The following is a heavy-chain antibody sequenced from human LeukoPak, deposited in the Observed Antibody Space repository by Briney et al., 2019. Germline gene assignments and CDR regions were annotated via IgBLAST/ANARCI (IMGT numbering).Heavy chain of an antibody. CDR1: GFIFSSYG. J-gene: IGHJ1*01. CDR3: AKDRNFEGGTTAGYFHL. V-gene: IGHV3-30*18. CDR2: ISYDGTDK. D-gene: IGHD1-7*01. Sequence: GGSLRLSCAASGFIFSSYGMHWVRQAPGKGLEWAAVISYDGTDKDYADSVKGRFTISRDNSNNTLYLQMNSLRAEDTAVYYCAKDRNFEGGTTAGYFHLWGQGTLVTVSP.